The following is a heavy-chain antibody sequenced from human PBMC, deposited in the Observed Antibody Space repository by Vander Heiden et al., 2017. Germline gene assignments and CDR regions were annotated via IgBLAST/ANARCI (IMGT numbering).Heavy chain of an antibody. CDR3: ARGDWRTNNGGWFDP. Sequence: QVQVVESGGGVVQPGWSLRLSCEASGFTFSIYAMHWVRQAPGKGLEWVAVTSFDENNKYYADSVKGRFAISRDNSKNTLYLQMNSLTIEDTAVYYCARGDWRTNNGGWFDPWGQGTLVTVSS. D-gene: IGHD2-8*01. CDR1: GFTFSIYA. CDR2: TSFDENNK. V-gene: IGHV3-30*09. J-gene: IGHJ5*02.